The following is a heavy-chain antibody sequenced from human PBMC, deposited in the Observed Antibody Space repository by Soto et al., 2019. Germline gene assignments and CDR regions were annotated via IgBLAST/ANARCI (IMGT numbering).Heavy chain of an antibody. CDR1: GLTFSTYS. D-gene: IGHD3-3*01. V-gene: IGHV3-21*01. J-gene: IGHJ6*02. CDR3: ARGPPNYDFWSGYPPSYGMDV. Sequence: PGGSLRLSCAASGLTFSTYSMNWVRQTPGKGLEWVSSISSSSSYIYNVDSVKGRFTISRDDAKNSLYLQMNSLRAEDTAVYHCARGPPNYDFWSGYPPSYGMDVWGQGTTVTVSS. CDR2: ISSSSSYI.